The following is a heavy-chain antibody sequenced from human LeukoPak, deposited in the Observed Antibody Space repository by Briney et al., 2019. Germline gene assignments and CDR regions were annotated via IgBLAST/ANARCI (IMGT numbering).Heavy chain of an antibody. CDR1: GFTFNSNS. CDR3: ARVAVCSGGSCYSSPDLYNYYYYMDV. V-gene: IGHV3-21*01. J-gene: IGHJ6*03. CDR2: ISSSSSYI. D-gene: IGHD2-15*01. Sequence: GGSLRLSCAASGFTFNSNSMNWVRQAPGKGLEGFSSISSSSSYIYYAASVKCRFTISRDNAQNSLYLQMNSLRAEDTAVYYCARVAVCSGGSCYSSPDLYNYYYYMDVWGKGTTVTVSS.